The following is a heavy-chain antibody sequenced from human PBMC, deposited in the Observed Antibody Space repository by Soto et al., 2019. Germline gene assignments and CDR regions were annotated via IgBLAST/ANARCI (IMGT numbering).Heavy chain of an antibody. V-gene: IGHV4-39*01. Sequence: SETLSLTCTVSGGSISSSSYYWGWIRQPPGKGLEWIGSIYYSGSTYYNPSLKSRVTISVDTSKNQFSLKLSSVTAADTAVYYCASLYEQLASPPPIDYWGQGTLVTVSS. CDR1: GGSISSSSYY. CDR3: ASLYEQLASPPPIDY. D-gene: IGHD6-6*01. J-gene: IGHJ4*02. CDR2: IYYSGST.